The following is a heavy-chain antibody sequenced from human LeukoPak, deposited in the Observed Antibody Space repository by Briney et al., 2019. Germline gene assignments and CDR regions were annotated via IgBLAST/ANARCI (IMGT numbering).Heavy chain of an antibody. D-gene: IGHD3-22*01. CDR1: GFTFSNYG. Sequence: GGSLRLSCAASGFTFSNYGMSWVRQAPGKGLEWVSTISGSGGNTYYADSVKGRFTISRDTSKNTLCLQMNSPRAEDTAVYYCAKDMYYDSSGPVFDYWGQGTLVTVSS. CDR3: AKDMYYDSSGPVFDY. V-gene: IGHV3-23*01. J-gene: IGHJ4*02. CDR2: ISGSGGNT.